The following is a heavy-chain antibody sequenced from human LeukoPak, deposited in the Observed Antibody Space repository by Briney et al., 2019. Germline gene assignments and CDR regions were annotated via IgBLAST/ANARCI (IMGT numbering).Heavy chain of an antibody. CDR2: IYYSGST. V-gene: IGHV4-39*01. CDR1: GGSISSSSYY. Sequence: PSETLSLPCTVSGGSISSSSYYWGWIRQPPGKVLEWIGSIYYSGSTYYNPSLKSRVTISVDTSKNQFSLKLSSVTAADTAVYYCARHITRLRPFDYWGQGTLVTVSS. CDR3: ARHITRLRPFDY. J-gene: IGHJ4*02. D-gene: IGHD1-20*01.